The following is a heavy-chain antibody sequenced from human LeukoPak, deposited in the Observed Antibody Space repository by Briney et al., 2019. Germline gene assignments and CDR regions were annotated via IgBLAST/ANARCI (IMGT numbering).Heavy chain of an antibody. CDR1: GFTFDNYA. Sequence: GGSLRLSCAASGFTFDNYAMSWVRQAPGKGLEWVSVIYSGGSTYYADSVKGRFTISRDNSKNTLYLQMNSLRAEDTAVYYCASENSSGWYYYGMDVWGQGTTVTVSS. D-gene: IGHD6-19*01. CDR2: IYSGGST. J-gene: IGHJ6*02. CDR3: ASENSSGWYYYGMDV. V-gene: IGHV3-23*03.